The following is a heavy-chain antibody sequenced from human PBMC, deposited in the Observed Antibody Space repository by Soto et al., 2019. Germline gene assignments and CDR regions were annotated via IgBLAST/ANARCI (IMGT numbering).Heavy chain of an antibody. CDR3: ASSETSYYFDY. V-gene: IGHV3-33*01. Sequence: QVQLVESGGGVVQPGRSLRLSCAASGFNFRNYGMHWVRQAPGKGLEWVAIIWYDGSDKYYADSVKGRFTISRDNSKNTLYLQLNSLRAEDTAVYYCASSETSYYFDYWGQGALVTVSS. CDR2: IWYDGSDK. J-gene: IGHJ4*02. CDR1: GFNFRNYG. D-gene: IGHD3-9*01.